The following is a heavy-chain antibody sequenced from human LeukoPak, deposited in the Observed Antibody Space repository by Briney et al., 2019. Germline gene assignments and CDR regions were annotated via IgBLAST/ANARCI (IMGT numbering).Heavy chain of an antibody. CDR2: IYYSGST. CDR1: GGSISSSSYY. Sequence: SETLSLTCAVSGGSISSSSYYWGWIRQPPGKGLEWIGSIYYSGSTYYNPSLKSRVTISVDTSKNQFSLKLSSVTAADTAVYYCAREKGMVRGVTIDYWGQGTLVTVSS. CDR3: AREKGMVRGVTIDY. J-gene: IGHJ4*02. D-gene: IGHD3-10*01. V-gene: IGHV4-39*07.